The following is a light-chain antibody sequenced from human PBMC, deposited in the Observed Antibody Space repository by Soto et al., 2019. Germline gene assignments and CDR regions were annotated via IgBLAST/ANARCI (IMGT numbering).Light chain of an antibody. J-gene: IGLJ1*01. CDR1: TSDIGGYNF. CDR3: NSYRTISTYD. Sequence: QSALTQPASVSGSPGQSITISCTGTTSDIGGYNFVSWYQQHPGKAPKLLIYDVRNRPSGVSNRFSGSKSGNTASLTISGLQAEDEADYYCNSYRTISTYDFGSGTKVTVL. CDR2: DVR. V-gene: IGLV2-14*01.